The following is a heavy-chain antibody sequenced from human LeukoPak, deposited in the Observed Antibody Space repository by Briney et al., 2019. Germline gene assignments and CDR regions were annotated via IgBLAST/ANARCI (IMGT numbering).Heavy chain of an antibody. J-gene: IGHJ4*02. CDR2: ISGSGGST. D-gene: IGHD1-26*01. CDR3: AKGGGNSGSYFDY. Sequence: GGSLRLSCAASGFTFSSYWMSWVRQAPGKGLEWVSAISGSGGSTYYADSVKGRFTISRDNSKNTLYLQMNSLRAEDTAVYYCAKGGGNSGSYFDYWGQGTLVTVSS. V-gene: IGHV3-23*01. CDR1: GFTFSSYW.